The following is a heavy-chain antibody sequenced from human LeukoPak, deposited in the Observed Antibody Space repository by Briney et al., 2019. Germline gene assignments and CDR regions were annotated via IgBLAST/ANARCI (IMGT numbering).Heavy chain of an antibody. D-gene: IGHD3-16*01. J-gene: IGHJ5*02. CDR2: IYYNGVT. CDR1: GGSINNYY. CDR3: ARLHALRAEEFDP. V-gene: IGHV4-59*01. Sequence: SETLSLTCTVSGGSINNYYWSWIRQPPGGGLDWLGYIYYNGVTNYNPSLKSRLTISVDTSKNQFSLKLTSVTAADTAIYYCARLHALRAEEFDPWGQGTLVTVSS.